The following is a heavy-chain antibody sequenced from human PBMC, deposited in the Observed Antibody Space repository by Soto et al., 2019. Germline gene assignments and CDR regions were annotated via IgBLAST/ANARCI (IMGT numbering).Heavy chain of an antibody. V-gene: IGHV3-23*01. J-gene: IGHJ4*02. CDR3: ASDNRYSSNWSFDY. Sequence: QAGGSMRISCAASGFTFRSYAMSWVRQAPGKGLEWVSSITSGGSTTYYADSVKGRFTISRDNSRNTLYLQMNSLRAEDTAVYYCASDNRYSSNWSFDYWGQGTLVTVSS. CDR1: GFTFRSYA. CDR2: ITSGGSTT. D-gene: IGHD6-13*01.